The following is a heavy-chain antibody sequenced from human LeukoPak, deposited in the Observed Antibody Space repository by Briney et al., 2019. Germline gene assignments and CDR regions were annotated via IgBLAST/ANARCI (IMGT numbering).Heavy chain of an antibody. D-gene: IGHD6-13*01. J-gene: IGHJ4*02. CDR3: AKDRWYSSSPFDY. CDR2: IKQDGSEK. Sequence: GGSLRLSCAASGFTFSSYWMSWVRQAPGKGLEWVANIKQDGSEKYYVDSVKGRFTISRDNAKNSLYLQMDSLRAEDTAVYYCAKDRWYSSSPFDYWGQGTLVTVSS. V-gene: IGHV3-7*03. CDR1: GFTFSSYW.